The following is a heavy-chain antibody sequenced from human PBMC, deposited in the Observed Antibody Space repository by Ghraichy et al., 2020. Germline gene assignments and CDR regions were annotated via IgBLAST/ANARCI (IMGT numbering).Heavy chain of an antibody. D-gene: IGHD6-6*01. CDR3: ARDRRVMGIGVRPGWFDP. CDR1: GYTFTSHG. J-gene: IGHJ5*02. Sequence: ASVKVSCKASGYTFTSHGINWVRQAPGQGLECMGWINTYKGTTYNSEKIQDRVTMTADISTNTVYLELRSLRSADTAVYYCARDRRVMGIGVRPGWFDPWGQGTLVIVSS. CDR2: INTYKGTT. V-gene: IGHV1-18*04.